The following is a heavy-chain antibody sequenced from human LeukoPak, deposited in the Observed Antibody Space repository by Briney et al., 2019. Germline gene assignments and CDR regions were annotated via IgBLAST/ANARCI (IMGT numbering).Heavy chain of an antibody. J-gene: IGHJ4*02. CDR3: ARVSRGYDILY. CDR1: NYSITSGYY. CDR2: IYHSGTT. V-gene: IGHV4-38-2*02. D-gene: IGHD3-9*01. Sequence: SETLSLTCTVSNYSITSGYYWGWIRQPPGKGLVWIGSIYHSGTTYYNPSLKSRVTISVDTSKNQFSLNLSSVTAADTAVYYCARVSRGYDILYWGQGTLVTVSS.